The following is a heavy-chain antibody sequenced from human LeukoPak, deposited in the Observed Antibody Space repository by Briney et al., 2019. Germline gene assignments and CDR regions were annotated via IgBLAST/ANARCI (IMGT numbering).Heavy chain of an antibody. CDR3: AKDPNPYGDYVQFDY. CDR2: ISGSGGST. D-gene: IGHD4-17*01. J-gene: IGHJ4*02. Sequence: PGGSLRLSCAASGFTFSSYAMSWVRQAPGKALEGVSAISGSGGSTDCADSVKGRFTISKDNTKNTLYLQMNSLRAEDTAVYYCAKDPNPYGDYVQFDYWGQGTLVTVSS. V-gene: IGHV3-23*01. CDR1: GFTFSSYA.